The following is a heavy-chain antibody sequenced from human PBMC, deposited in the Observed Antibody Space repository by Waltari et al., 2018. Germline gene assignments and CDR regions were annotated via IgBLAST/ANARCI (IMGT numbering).Heavy chain of an antibody. J-gene: IGHJ4*02. V-gene: IGHV3-33*06. D-gene: IGHD3-10*01. Sequence: QVQLVESGGGVVQPGRSLRLSCAASGFTFSSYGMPWVRQAPGKGLEWVAVIWYDGSNKYYADSVKGRFTISRDNSKNTLYLQMNSLRAEDTAVYYCAKDFMVRGVLGLDYWGQGTLVTVSS. CDR2: IWYDGSNK. CDR1: GFTFSSYG. CDR3: AKDFMVRGVLGLDY.